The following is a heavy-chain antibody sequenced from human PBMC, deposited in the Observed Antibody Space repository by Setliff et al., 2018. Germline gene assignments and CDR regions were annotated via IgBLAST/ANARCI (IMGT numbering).Heavy chain of an antibody. V-gene: IGHV4-4*07. CDR1: GGSISSYY. CDR2: IYIGGSA. CDR3: AREQWLDPPGYCYMDV. Sequence: SETLSLTCTVSGGSISSYYWSWIRQPAGKGLEWIGHIYIGGSANYNPSLKSRVTMSIDTSKNQFSLKVTSVTAADMAVYYCAREQWLDPPGYCYMDVWAKGTTVTVSS. J-gene: IGHJ6*03. D-gene: IGHD6-19*01.